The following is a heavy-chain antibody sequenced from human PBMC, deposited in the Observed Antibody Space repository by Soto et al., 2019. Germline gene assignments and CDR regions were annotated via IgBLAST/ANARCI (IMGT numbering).Heavy chain of an antibody. Sequence: ASVKVSCKASGYTFTSYYVHWVRQAPGQGLEWMGIINPSGGSTSYAQKFQGRVTMTRDTSTSTVYMELSSLRSEDTAVYYCARSLVVPAAEYYYYGMDVWGQGTTVTVSS. J-gene: IGHJ6*02. V-gene: IGHV1-46*01. CDR2: INPSGGST. CDR1: GYTFTSYY. D-gene: IGHD2-2*01. CDR3: ARSLVVPAAEYYYYGMDV.